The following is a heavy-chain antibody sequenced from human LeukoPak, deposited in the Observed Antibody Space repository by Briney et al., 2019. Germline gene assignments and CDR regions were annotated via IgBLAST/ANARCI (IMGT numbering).Heavy chain of an antibody. CDR3: ARVTAHCSGGSCYSFRFDY. V-gene: IGHV1-69*01. Sequence: SVKVSCKASGGTFSSYAISWVRQAPGQGLEWMGGIIPIFGTANYAQKFQGRVTITADESTSTAYMELSSLRSEGTAVYYCARVTAHCSGGSCYSFRFDYWGQGTLVTVSS. D-gene: IGHD2-15*01. J-gene: IGHJ4*02. CDR1: GGTFSSYA. CDR2: IIPIFGTA.